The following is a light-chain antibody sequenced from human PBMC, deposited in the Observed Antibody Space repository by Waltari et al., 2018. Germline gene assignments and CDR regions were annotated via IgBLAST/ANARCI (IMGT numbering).Light chain of an antibody. Sequence: DIQMTQSPASLAASLGDRVTITCRPSQSVTTSLNWYQQKSGEPPKLLISAASSFQSGVPSRFSGSGSGTDFTLTITHLQPEDVATYFCQASYTTPYSFGQGTKVEIK. CDR1: QSVTTS. CDR2: AAS. V-gene: IGKV1-39*01. J-gene: IGKJ2*03. CDR3: QASYTTPYS.